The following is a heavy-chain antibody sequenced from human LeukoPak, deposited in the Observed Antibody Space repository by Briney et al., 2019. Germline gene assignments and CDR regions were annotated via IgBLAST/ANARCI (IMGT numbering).Heavy chain of an antibody. CDR1: GFTFSDFW. CDR2: INSGGTVT. D-gene: IGHD3-3*01. V-gene: IGHV3-74*01. J-gene: IGHJ4*02. CDR3: TTAGTPWSAHSTRDY. Sequence: GGSLRLSCAASGFTFSDFWMHWVRQAPGKGLVWVSRINSGGTVTNYADSVKGRLTISRDNAKNTLYLQMNSLRAEDTAVYYCTTAGTPWSAHSTRDYWGQGTLVTVSS.